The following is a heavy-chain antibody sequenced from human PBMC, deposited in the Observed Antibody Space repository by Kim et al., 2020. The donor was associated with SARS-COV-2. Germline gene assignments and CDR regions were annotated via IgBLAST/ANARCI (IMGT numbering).Heavy chain of an antibody. V-gene: IGHV3-23*01. CDR3: AKDRTGSSWYKGGFEYFQH. D-gene: IGHD6-13*01. CDR2: ISGSGGST. CDR1: GFTFSSYA. Sequence: GGSLRLSCAASGFTFSSYAMSWVRQAPGKGLEWVSAISGSGGSTYYADSVKGRFTISRDNSKNTLYLQMNSLRAEDTAVYYCAKDRTGSSWYKGGFEYFQHWGQGTLVTISS. J-gene: IGHJ1*01.